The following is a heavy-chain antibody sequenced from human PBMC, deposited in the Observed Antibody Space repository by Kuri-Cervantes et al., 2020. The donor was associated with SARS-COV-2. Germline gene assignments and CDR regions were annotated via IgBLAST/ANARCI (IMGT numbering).Heavy chain of an antibody. J-gene: IGHJ4*02. CDR3: ARTNCDILTAYDKRGENY. CDR1: GYSVTSYW. V-gene: IGHV5-10-1*01. Sequence: GRSLRLSSKGYGYSVTSYWITWVRHMPGKGVEWMGRIDPTDSYTNYSPSFQGHVTISADKSISTAYMQWTSLKASNTAMYYCARTNCDILTAYDKRGENYWGQGTLVTVSS. D-gene: IGHD3-9*01. CDR2: IDPTDSYT.